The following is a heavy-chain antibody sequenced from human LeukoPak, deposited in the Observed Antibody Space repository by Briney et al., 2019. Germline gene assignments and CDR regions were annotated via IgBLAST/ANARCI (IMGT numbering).Heavy chain of an antibody. V-gene: IGHV4-4*07. CDR3: ARDHCSGGSCYFPLDY. J-gene: IGHJ4*02. CDR1: GGSISSYY. CDR2: IYTSGST. D-gene: IGHD2-15*01. Sequence: PSETLSLTCTVSGGSISSYYWSWIRQPAGKGLEWIGRIYTSGSTNYNPSLKSRVTMSVDTSKNRFSLKLSSVTAADTAVYYCARDHCSGGSCYFPLDYWGQGTLVTVSS.